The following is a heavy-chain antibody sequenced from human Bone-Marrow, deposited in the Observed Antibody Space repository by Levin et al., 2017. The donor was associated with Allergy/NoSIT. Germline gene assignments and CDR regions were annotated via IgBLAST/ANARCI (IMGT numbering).Heavy chain of an antibody. CDR2: IYPGDSDT. D-gene: IGHD3-22*01. CDR1: GYSFTSYW. Sequence: GESLKISCKGSGYSFTSYWIGWVRQMPGKGLEWMGIIYPGDSDTRYSPSFQGQVTISADKSISTAYLQWSSLKASDTAMYYCARHRDDSSGYLPAESDYWGQGTLVTVSS. V-gene: IGHV5-51*01. J-gene: IGHJ4*02. CDR3: ARHRDDSSGYLPAESDY.